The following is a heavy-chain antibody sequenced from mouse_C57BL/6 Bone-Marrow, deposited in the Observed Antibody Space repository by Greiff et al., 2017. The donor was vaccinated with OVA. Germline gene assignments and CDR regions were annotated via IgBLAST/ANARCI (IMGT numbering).Heavy chain of an antibody. J-gene: IGHJ2*01. V-gene: IGHV1-64*01. CDR3: ASPYDYDDYFDY. CDR2: IHPNSGST. CDR1: GYTFTSYW. D-gene: IGHD2-4*01. Sequence: VQLQQPGAELVKPGASVKLSCKASGYTFTSYWMHWVKQRPGQGLAWIGMIHPNSGSTNYNEKFKSKATLTVDKSSSTAYMQLSSLTSEDSAVYYCASPYDYDDYFDYWGQGTTLTVSS.